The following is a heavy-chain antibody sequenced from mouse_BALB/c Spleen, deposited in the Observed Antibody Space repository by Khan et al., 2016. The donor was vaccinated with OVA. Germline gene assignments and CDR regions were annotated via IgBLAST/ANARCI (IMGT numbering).Heavy chain of an antibody. CDR1: GYAFSSNW. Sequence: QVQLQQSGAELVRPGSSVKISCKTSGYAFSSNWMHWVKQRPGQGLEWIGQIYPGDGDTNYNGKFKGKATLTADKSSSTAYMQLSSLTDEYSAVYVCARANYGNYYVDYWGQGTTLTVSS. V-gene: IGHV1-80*01. D-gene: IGHD2-1*01. J-gene: IGHJ2*01. CDR3: ARANYGNYYVDY. CDR2: IYPGDGDT.